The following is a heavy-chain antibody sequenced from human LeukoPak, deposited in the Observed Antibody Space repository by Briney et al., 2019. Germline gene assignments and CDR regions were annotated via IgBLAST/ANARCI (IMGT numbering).Heavy chain of an antibody. J-gene: IGHJ5*02. D-gene: IGHD2-15*01. V-gene: IGHV3-48*03. CDR3: ARDCSGKCNNWFDP. CDR2: ISSSGSTI. CDR1: GFTFSNYE. Sequence: PGGSLRLSCAASGFTFSNYEMNWVRQAPGKGLEWVSYISSSGSTIDYADSVKGRFTISRDNAKNSLYLQMNSLRAEDTAVYYCARDCSGKCNNWFDPWGQGTLVTVSS.